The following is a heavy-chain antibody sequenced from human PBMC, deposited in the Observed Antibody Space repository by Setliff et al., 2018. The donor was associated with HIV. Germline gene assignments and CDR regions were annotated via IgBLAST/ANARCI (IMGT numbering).Heavy chain of an antibody. CDR1: GYTLTSDY. J-gene: IGHJ4*02. CDR3: ARDYYDSSGYIFFPGLPDY. Sequence: ASVKVSCKASGYTLTSDYIHWVRQAPGQGLEWMGIINPAGNPTSYAQKFQGRVTMTRDTSISTAYMELSRLRSDDTAVYYCARDYYDSSGYIFFPGLPDYWGQGTLVTVSS. V-gene: IGHV1-46*01. D-gene: IGHD3-22*01. CDR2: INPAGNPT.